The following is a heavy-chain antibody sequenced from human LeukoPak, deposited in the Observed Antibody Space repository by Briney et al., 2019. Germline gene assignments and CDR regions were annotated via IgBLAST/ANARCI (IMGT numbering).Heavy chain of an antibody. CDR3: ARDPGEQQLAWYFDL. CDR2: INPSGGST. Sequence: ASVKVSCKASGYTFTSYYMHWVRQAPGQGLEWMGIINPSGGSTSYAQKFQGRVTMTRDTSTSTVYMELSSLRSEDTVVYYCARDPGEQQLAWYFDLWGRGTLVTVSS. CDR1: GYTFTSYY. D-gene: IGHD6-13*01. J-gene: IGHJ2*01. V-gene: IGHV1-46*01.